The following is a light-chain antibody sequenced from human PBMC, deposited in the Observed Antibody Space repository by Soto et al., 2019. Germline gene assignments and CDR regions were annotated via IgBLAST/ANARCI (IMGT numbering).Light chain of an antibody. Sequence: EIVLTQAPATLCLSPGERATLTCRASQIVRNNVDWDQQKPGQAPRLLSDSVSTRATFGPARFSGHGSETEFTLTSSSLQSEAFAVYSCHQYDDGPPAFGQGTKVEIK. CDR3: HQYDDGPPA. CDR1: QIVRNN. J-gene: IGKJ1*01. CDR2: SVS. V-gene: IGKV3-15*01.